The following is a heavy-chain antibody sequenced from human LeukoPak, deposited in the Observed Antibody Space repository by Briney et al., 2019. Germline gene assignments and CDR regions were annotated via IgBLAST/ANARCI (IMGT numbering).Heavy chain of an antibody. J-gene: IGHJ4*02. Sequence: PSETLSLTCTVSGDSINNYYWSWIRQPPGKGLEWLGYIYNTGSTTYNPSLKSRVTLSVGTSKNRFSLNVRSVTAADTAVYYCARLITSYGDAFYFDHWGQGSLVTVSS. CDR3: ARLITSYGDAFYFDH. CDR2: IYNTGST. V-gene: IGHV4-59*01. D-gene: IGHD4-17*01. CDR1: GDSINNYY.